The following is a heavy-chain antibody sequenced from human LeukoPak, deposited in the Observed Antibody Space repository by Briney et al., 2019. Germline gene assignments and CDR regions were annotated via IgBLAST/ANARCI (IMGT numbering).Heavy chain of an antibody. J-gene: IGHJ4*02. CDR1: GFTFSSYS. Sequence: GGSLRLSCAASGFTFSSYSMNWVRQAPGKGLEWVSSISSSSSYIYYADPVKGRFTISRDNAKNSLYLQMNSLRAEDTAVYYCARGGSTWVPDYWGQGTLVTVSS. CDR3: ARGGSTWVPDY. D-gene: IGHD6-13*01. CDR2: ISSSSSYI. V-gene: IGHV3-21*01.